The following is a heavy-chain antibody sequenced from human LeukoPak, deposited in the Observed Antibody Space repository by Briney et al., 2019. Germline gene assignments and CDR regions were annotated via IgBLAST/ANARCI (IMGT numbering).Heavy chain of an antibody. V-gene: IGHV3-21*04. D-gene: IGHD3-16*01. CDR1: GFTFSSYS. CDR3: AKDRDDYVWGSYLGAFDI. J-gene: IGHJ3*02. Sequence: GGSLRLSCAASGFTFSSYSMNWVRQAPGKGLEWVSSISSSSSYIYYADSVKGRFTISRDNLKNTLYLQMNSLRAEDTAVFYCAKDRDDYVWGSYLGAFDIWGQGTMVTVSS. CDR2: ISSSSSYI.